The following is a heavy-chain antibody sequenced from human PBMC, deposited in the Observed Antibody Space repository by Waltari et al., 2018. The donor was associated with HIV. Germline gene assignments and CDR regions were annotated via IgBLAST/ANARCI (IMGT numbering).Heavy chain of an antibody. CDR2: INHSGGL. J-gene: IGHJ4*02. CDR3: ARREIATIHPVDY. D-gene: IGHD3-3*01. V-gene: IGHV4-34*02. CDR1: GGTFSGYY. Sequence: QVPLQQWGAGLLKPSETLSLTCAVYGGTFSGYYWSWIRQAPGKGREWIGEINHSGGLNYTPSLKSRVTISVEPSKNQFSLKLTSVSAADTAVYYCARREIATIHPVDYWGQGTLVTVSS.